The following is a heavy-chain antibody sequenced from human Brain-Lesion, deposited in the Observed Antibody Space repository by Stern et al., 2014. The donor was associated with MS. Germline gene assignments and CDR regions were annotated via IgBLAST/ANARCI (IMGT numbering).Heavy chain of an antibody. V-gene: IGHV3-11*01. CDR2: ISTTASNI. Sequence: QDQLVESGGTLVKPGRSLRLYCAASGFIFSGYYLNWIHLAPGQGLDWVSYISTTASNIYYADSVKGRFTISRDNTKNSLFLLMSSLRAEDTAVYYCAISSSRYYFDSWGLGTLVTVSS. D-gene: IGHD2-2*01. CDR3: AISSSRYYFDS. J-gene: IGHJ4*02. CDR1: GFIFSGYY.